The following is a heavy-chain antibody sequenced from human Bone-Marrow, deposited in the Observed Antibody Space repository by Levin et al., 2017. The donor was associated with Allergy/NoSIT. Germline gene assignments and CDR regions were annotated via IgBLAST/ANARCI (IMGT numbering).Heavy chain of an antibody. CDR1: GFTFSDYY. Sequence: GESLKISCAASGFTFSDYYMSWIRQAPGKGLEWVSYISSSGSTIYYADSVKGRFTISRDNAKNSLYLQMNSLRAEDTAVYYCARVTVVVVPAARGEGDYYYYYMDVWGKGTTVTVSS. CDR3: ARVTVVVVPAARGEGDYYYYYMDV. J-gene: IGHJ6*03. D-gene: IGHD2-2*01. CDR2: ISSSGSTI. V-gene: IGHV3-11*01.